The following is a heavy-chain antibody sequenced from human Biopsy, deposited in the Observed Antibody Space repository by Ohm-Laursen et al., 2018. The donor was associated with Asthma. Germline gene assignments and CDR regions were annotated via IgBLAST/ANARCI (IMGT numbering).Heavy chain of an antibody. D-gene: IGHD6-19*01. J-gene: IGHJ6*02. V-gene: IGHV1-69*13. Sequence: SVKVSCNAPGGTFSNFAVSWVRQAPGQGLEWLGGIMTVFGTTNYAQKFQGRVTITADESTSTAYMEVTSLRSEDTAIYYCARCQVGYSSGWSLLLKKIYYSGMDVWGQGTAVTVSS. CDR1: GGTFSNFA. CDR2: IMTVFGTT. CDR3: ARCQVGYSSGWSLLLKKIYYSGMDV.